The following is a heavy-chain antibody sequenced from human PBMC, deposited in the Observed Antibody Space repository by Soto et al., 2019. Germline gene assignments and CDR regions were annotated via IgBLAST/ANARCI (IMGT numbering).Heavy chain of an antibody. Sequence: QVQLVESGGGVVQPGRSLRLSCAASGFTFSSYGMHWVRQAPGKGLEWVAVIWYDGSNKYYADSVKGRFTISRDNSKNTLYLQMNSRRAEDTAVYYCARAFIVRDDPWGQGTLVTVSS. D-gene: IGHD1-26*01. J-gene: IGHJ5*02. CDR1: GFTFSSYG. CDR3: ARAFIVRDDP. V-gene: IGHV3-33*01. CDR2: IWYDGSNK.